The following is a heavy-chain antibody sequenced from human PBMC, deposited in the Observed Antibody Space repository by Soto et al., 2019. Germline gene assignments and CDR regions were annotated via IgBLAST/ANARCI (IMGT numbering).Heavy chain of an antibody. CDR3: ARQGIRSPLRQYYGMDV. D-gene: IGHD4-17*01. Sequence: SVKVSCKASGGTFSSYAISWVRQAPGQGLEWMGGIIPIFGTANYAQKFQGRVTITADESTSTAYMELSSLRSEDTAVYYCARQGIRSPLRQYYGMDVWGQGTKVPVYS. CDR2: IIPIFGTA. V-gene: IGHV1-69*13. J-gene: IGHJ6*02. CDR1: GGTFSSYA.